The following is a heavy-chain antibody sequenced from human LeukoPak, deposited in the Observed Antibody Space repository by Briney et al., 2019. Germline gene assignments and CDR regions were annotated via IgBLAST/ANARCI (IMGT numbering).Heavy chain of an antibody. V-gene: IGHV4-38-2*01. J-gene: IGHJ4*02. CDR2: IYHSGST. Sequence: SETLSLTCAVSGYSISSGYYCGWIRQPPGKGLEWIGSIYHSGSTYYNPSLKSRVTISVDTSKNQFSLKLSSVTAADTAVYYCARRAGYDFWSGYLDWGQGTLVTVSS. CDR3: ARRAGYDFWSGYLD. CDR1: GYSISSGYY. D-gene: IGHD3-3*01.